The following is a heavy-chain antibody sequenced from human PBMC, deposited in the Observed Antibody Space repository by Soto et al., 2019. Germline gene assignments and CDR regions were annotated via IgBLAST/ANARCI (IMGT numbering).Heavy chain of an antibody. D-gene: IGHD2-2*02. CDR3: ARHGGGKYPPLHDAGEI. CDR2: IYPGDSDT. V-gene: IGHV5-51*01. Sequence: GESMKISCKGSVYSFTTYWIGWVRQMPGKGLEWMGIIYPGDSDTRYSPSFQGQVTISADKPISTAYLQWSGLKASDTAMYYCARHGGGKYPPLHDAGEIWGQGKMVT. J-gene: IGHJ3*02. CDR1: VYSFTTYW.